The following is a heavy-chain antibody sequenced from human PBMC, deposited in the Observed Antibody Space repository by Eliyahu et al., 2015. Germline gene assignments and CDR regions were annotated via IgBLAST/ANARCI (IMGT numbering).Heavy chain of an antibody. D-gene: IGHD2-15*01. CDR3: AKGASYSGWFDP. V-gene: IGHV3-30*18. CDR2: IXYDGSNK. J-gene: IGHJ5*02. Sequence: QVQLVESGGGVVQPGRSLXLSCXASGFTFSSYGMHWVRQAPGKGLEXVAVIXYDGSNKXYADSVKGRFTISRDNSKNTLYLQMNSLRAEDTAVYYCAKGASYSGWFDPWGQGTLVTVSS. CDR1: GFTFSSYG.